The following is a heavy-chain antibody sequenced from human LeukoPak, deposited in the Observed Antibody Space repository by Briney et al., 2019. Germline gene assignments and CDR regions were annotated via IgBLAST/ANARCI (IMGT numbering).Heavy chain of an antibody. CDR3: ASSCSGGSCYSWYNWFDP. V-gene: IGHV3-7*01. CDR2: IKQDGSEK. D-gene: IGHD2-15*01. CDR1: GFTFSSYW. Sequence: GGSLRLSCAASGFTFSSYWMSWVRQAPGKGLEWVANIKQDGSEKYYVDSVKGRFTISRDNAKNSLYLQMNSLRAEDTAVYYCASSCSGGSCYSWYNWFDPWGQGTLVTVSS. J-gene: IGHJ5*02.